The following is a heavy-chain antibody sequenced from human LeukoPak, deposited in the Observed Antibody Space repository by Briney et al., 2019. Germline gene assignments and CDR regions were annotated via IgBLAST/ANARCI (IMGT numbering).Heavy chain of an antibody. Sequence: GGSLRLSCAASGFTFSSYGMHWVRQAPGKGLEWVAVIWYDGSNKYYADSVKGRFTISRDNSKNTLYLQMNSPRAEDTAVYYCARGGPYDYSTYYFDYWGQGTLVTVSS. D-gene: IGHD4-11*01. J-gene: IGHJ4*02. CDR3: ARGGPYDYSTYYFDY. CDR1: GFTFSSYG. CDR2: IWYDGSNK. V-gene: IGHV3-33*01.